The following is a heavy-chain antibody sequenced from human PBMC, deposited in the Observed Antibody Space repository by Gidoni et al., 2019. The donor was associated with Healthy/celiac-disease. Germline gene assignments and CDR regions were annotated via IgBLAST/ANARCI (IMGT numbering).Heavy chain of an antibody. CDR3: ARRRGGDYYDSSGYDY. Sequence: QVTLRESGPALVKPTQTLTLTCTFSGFSLITSGMCVSWIRQPPGKSLEWLARIDENDDKYSSTSLKTRLTISKDTSKNQVFLTMTNRDPVNTATYYCARRRGGDYYDSSGYDYWGQGTLVTVSS. CDR2: IDENDDK. J-gene: IGHJ4*02. CDR1: GFSLITSGMC. V-gene: IGHV2-70*15. D-gene: IGHD3-22*01.